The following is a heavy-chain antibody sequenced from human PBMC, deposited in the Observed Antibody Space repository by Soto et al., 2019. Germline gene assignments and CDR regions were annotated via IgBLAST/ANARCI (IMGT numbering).Heavy chain of an antibody. CDR2: IYNSGTT. J-gene: IGHJ5*02. Sequence: QVQLQESGPGLVKPSETLSLTCTVSGGSITRGGYYWSWIRQHPGKGLEWIGYIYNSGTTYYNPSLKSRVTLSVDPSKTQFSLQLTSVTAAHTAVYYCARDPAPWGQGTLVTVSS. CDR3: ARDPAP. V-gene: IGHV4-31*03. CDR1: GGSITRGGYY.